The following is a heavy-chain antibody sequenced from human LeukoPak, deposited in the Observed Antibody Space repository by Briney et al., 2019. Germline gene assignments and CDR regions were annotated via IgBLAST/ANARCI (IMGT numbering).Heavy chain of an antibody. CDR3: ARGSDSSGYYYYYGMDV. CDR1: GGSISSGGYY. D-gene: IGHD3-22*01. Sequence: PSETLSLTCTVSGGSISSGGYYWSWIRQHPGKGLEWIGYIYYSGSTYYNPSLKSRVTISVDTSKNQFSLKLSSVTAADTAVYYCARGSDSSGYYYYYGMDVWGQGTTVTVSS. V-gene: IGHV4-31*03. J-gene: IGHJ6*02. CDR2: IYYSGST.